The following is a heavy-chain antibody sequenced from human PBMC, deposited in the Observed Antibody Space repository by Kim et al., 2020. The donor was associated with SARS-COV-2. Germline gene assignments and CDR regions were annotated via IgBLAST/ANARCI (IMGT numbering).Heavy chain of an antibody. D-gene: IGHD2-15*01. V-gene: IGHV5-51*01. CDR2: YPGDSGT. Sequence: YPGDSGTRYSPSFPGKVTISADKSISTAYLQWSSLKASDTAMYYCARIGDYWGQGTLVTVSS. J-gene: IGHJ4*02. CDR3: ARIGDY.